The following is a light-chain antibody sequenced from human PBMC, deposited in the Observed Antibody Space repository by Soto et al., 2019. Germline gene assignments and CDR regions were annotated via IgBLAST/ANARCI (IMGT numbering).Light chain of an antibody. Sequence: DIQMTQSPSSLSASVGDRVTIYCRTSQSITYHLNWYQQKPGKTPKLLIYAASTLRSEVPSRFSGSGSGTDFILTISSLQPEDCATYYCQQSHSAPLTFGGGTKVEIK. CDR1: QSITYH. V-gene: IGKV1-39*01. J-gene: IGKJ4*01. CDR2: AAS. CDR3: QQSHSAPLT.